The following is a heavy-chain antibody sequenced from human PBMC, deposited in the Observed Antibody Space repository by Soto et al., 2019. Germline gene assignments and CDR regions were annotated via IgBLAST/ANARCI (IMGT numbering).Heavy chain of an antibody. CDR3: AKDPVAGSSGYYYGMDV. CDR1: GFTFSSYG. Sequence: QVQLVESGGGVVQPGRSLRLSCAASGFTFSSYGMHWVRQAPGKGLEWVAVISYDGSNKYYADSVKGRFTISRDNSKNTLYRQMNSLRAEDTAVYYCAKDPVAGSSGYYYGMDVWGQGTTVTVSS. J-gene: IGHJ6*02. V-gene: IGHV3-30*18. CDR2: ISYDGSNK. D-gene: IGHD6-19*01.